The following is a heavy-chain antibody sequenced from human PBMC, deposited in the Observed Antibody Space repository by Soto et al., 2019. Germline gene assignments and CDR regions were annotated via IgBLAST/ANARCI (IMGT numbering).Heavy chain of an antibody. J-gene: IGHJ6*02. CDR3: AKDTCAYCSGGSCLYYYGMDV. D-gene: IGHD2-15*01. CDR1: GFTFTTYG. Sequence: QVQLVESGGGVVQPGRSLKLSCAAPGFTFTTYGMHWVRQAPGKGLEWVAVISYDGRNKYYADSVKGRFTVSRDNSNNTVYLQLNSLRAEDTAVYYCAKDTCAYCSGGSCLYYYGMDVWGQGTTVTVSS. V-gene: IGHV3-30*18. CDR2: ISYDGRNK.